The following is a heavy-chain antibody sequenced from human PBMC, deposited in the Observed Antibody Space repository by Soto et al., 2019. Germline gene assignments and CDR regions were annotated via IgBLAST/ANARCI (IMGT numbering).Heavy chain of an antibody. D-gene: IGHD6-25*01. CDR1: GFTFSSYA. Sequence: SGGSLRLSCAASGFTFSSYAMSWVRQAPGKGLEWVSAISGSGGSTYYADSVKGRFTISRDNSKNTLYLQMNSLRAEDTAVYYCAKDTDPLGYRIYYFDYWGQGTQVTVSS. V-gene: IGHV3-23*01. CDR2: ISGSGGST. J-gene: IGHJ4*02. CDR3: AKDTDPLGYRIYYFDY.